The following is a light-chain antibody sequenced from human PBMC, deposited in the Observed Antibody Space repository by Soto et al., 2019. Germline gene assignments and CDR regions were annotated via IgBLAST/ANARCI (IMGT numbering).Light chain of an antibody. J-gene: IGKJ3*01. CDR2: KAS. CDR3: QQYNSYSIT. CDR1: QSINYW. V-gene: IGKV1-5*03. Sequence: DIQMTQSPSTLSASVGDSVTITCRASQSINYWLAWYQQKPGKAPKLLIYKASTLESGVPSRFSGSGSGTEFTLTISSLQPDDFATYYCQQYNSYSITFGPGTKVDIK.